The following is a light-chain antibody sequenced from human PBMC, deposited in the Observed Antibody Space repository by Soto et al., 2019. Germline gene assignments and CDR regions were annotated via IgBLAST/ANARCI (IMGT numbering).Light chain of an antibody. CDR1: QSIAIY. V-gene: IGKV3-11*01. J-gene: IGKJ1*01. Sequence: IVLTQSPATLSFSPGEEATLSCRASQSIAIYLAWYQQKSGQSPRLLIYDTSNRAPGIPDRFSGSASGTDFTLTISSLEPEDFAVYYYQQRATWPWTFGQGTAVEIK. CDR2: DTS. CDR3: QQRATWPWT.